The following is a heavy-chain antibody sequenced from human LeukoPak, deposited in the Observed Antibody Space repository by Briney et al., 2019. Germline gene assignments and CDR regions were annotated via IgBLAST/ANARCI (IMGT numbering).Heavy chain of an antibody. CDR2: TYYSGNT. Sequence: SETLSLTCTVSGVSISSSNSYWGWIRQPPGTGLEWIGSTYYSGNTYYNASLKSQVSISIDTSKNQFSLRLTSVTAADTAVYYCARQTGSGLFILPGGQGTLVTVSS. D-gene: IGHD3/OR15-3a*01. CDR3: ARQTGSGLFILP. J-gene: IGHJ4*02. V-gene: IGHV4-39*01. CDR1: GVSISSSNSY.